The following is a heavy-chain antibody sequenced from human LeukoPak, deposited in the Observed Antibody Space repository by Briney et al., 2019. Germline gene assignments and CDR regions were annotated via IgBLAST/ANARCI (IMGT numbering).Heavy chain of an antibody. D-gene: IGHD1-14*01. CDR2: IGDNT. Sequence: GGSLRLSCATSGYTFSSYAMSWVRQAPGKGLEWISAIGDNTYYADSVKGRFTISRDNSKNTLYLQMNSLRAEDTAVYYCAKRTITFDYWGQGTLVTVSS. V-gene: IGHV3-23*01. CDR1: GYTFSSYA. J-gene: IGHJ4*02. CDR3: AKRTITFDY.